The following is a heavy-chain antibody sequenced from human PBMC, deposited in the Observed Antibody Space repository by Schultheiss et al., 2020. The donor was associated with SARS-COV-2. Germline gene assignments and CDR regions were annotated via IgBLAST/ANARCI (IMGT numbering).Heavy chain of an antibody. J-gene: IGHJ4*02. CDR3: ARYSSSSGFEPASPFDY. Sequence: SETLSLTCTVSGGSISSYYWSWIRQPAGKGLEWIGEINHSGSTNYNPSLKSRVTISVDTSKNQFSLKLSSVTAADTAVYYCARYSSSSGFEPASPFDYWGQGTLVTVSS. D-gene: IGHD6-6*01. CDR1: GGSISSYY. V-gene: IGHV4-59*12. CDR2: INHSGST.